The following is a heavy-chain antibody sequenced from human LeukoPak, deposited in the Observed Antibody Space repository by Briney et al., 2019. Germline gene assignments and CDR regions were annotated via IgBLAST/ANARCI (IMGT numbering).Heavy chain of an antibody. Sequence: GGSLRFSCVVSGFSFTTYWMHWVRQAPGEGLVWVSRINSDGGTTIYADSVKGRFTISRDNAKNTLYLQMRSLRADDSAVYYCARGFEGYPFGWWFDPWGQGTRVTVSS. CDR2: INSDGGTT. J-gene: IGHJ5*02. CDR3: ARGFEGYPFGWWFDP. CDR1: GFSFTTYW. V-gene: IGHV3-74*01. D-gene: IGHD2-15*01.